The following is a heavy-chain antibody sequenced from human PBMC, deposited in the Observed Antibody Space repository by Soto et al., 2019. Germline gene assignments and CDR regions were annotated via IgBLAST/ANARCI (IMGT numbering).Heavy chain of an antibody. CDR2: ISSSGTGI. V-gene: IGHV3-11*01. CDR1: GFTFRDYY. CDR3: ARAYSDAFDI. Sequence: GGSLRLSCAASGFTFRDYYMTWIRQAPGKGLEWVSYISSSGTGIYYPDSVRGRFTISRDNAKNSLYLQMSSLRAEDTAVYYCARAYSDAFDIWGQGTMVTVSS. J-gene: IGHJ3*02. D-gene: IGHD2-15*01.